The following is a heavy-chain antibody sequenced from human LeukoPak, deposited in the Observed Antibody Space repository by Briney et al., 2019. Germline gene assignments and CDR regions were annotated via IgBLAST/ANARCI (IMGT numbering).Heavy chain of an antibody. CDR3: ARSDWFDP. CDR2: IKSDGSIT. D-gene: IGHD2-21*01. Sequence: GGSLRLSCAASGFTFSGYWMHWVRQAPGKGLVWVSCIKSDGSITSYADSVKGRVTISRDNAKNTLYLQMNSLRAEDTAVYYCARSDWFDPWGQGTLVIVSS. J-gene: IGHJ5*02. CDR1: GFTFSGYW. V-gene: IGHV3-74*01.